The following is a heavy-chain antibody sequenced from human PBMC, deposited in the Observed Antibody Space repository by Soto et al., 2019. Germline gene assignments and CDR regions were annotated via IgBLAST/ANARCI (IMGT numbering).Heavy chain of an antibody. CDR2: IYYSGST. D-gene: IGHD3-22*01. CDR3: ARYDSSGSRSFELDY. Sequence: SETLSLTCTVSGGSVSSGSYYWSWIRQPPGKGLEWIGYIYYSGSTNYNPSLKSRATISVDTSKNQFSLKLSSVTAADTAVYYCARYDSSGSRSFELDYWGQRTLVTVS. J-gene: IGHJ4*02. CDR1: GGSVSSGSYY. V-gene: IGHV4-61*01.